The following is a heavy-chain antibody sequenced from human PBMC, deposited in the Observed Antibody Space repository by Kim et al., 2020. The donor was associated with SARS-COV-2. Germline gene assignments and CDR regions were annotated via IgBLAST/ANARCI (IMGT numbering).Heavy chain of an antibody. CDR3: VKRGGPSGVNYFDP. Sequence: GGSLRLSCAASGFTFGDACMFWVRQVPGKGLEWVSAIDENGGATVYADSVKGRFIITRDNTRNSLYLHMNSLRSDDSALYYCVKRGGPSGVNYFDPWCRG. V-gene: IGHV3-43*02. CDR1: GFTFGDAC. D-gene: IGHD6-25*01. CDR2: IDENGGAT. J-gene: IGHJ5*02.